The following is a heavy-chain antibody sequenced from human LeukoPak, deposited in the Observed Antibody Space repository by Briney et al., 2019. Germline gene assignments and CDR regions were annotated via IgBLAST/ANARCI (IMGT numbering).Heavy chain of an antibody. CDR3: ARGVANYYDSSGYQN. Sequence: GGSLRLSCAASGFTFSSYSMNWVRQAPGKGLEWVSYISSSSSTIYYADSVKGRFTISRDNSKNTLYLQMNSLRAEDTAVYYCARGVANYYDSSGYQNWGRGTLVTVSS. D-gene: IGHD3-22*01. CDR2: ISSSSSTI. CDR1: GFTFSSYS. J-gene: IGHJ4*02. V-gene: IGHV3-48*01.